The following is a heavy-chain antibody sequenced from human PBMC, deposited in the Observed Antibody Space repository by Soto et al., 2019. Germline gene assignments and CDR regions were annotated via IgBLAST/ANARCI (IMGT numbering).Heavy chain of an antibody. CDR1: GYTFANYG. D-gene: IGHD5-12*01. V-gene: IGHV1-18*01. CDR2: ISADSGTT. J-gene: IGHJ3*02. CDR3: AREGGYNPHAFDI. Sequence: QVQLVQSGTAVTKPGTSVKVSCKTSGYTFANYGISWVRQAPGQRLEWMGWISADSGTTNDAQNLQGRVTMTTDTSTSTAYMELRSLRSDDTAMYYCAREGGYNPHAFDIWGQGTMVTVSS.